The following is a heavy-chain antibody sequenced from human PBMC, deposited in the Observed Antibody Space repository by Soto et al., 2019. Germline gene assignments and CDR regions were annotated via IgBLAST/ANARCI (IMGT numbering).Heavy chain of an antibody. D-gene: IGHD3-9*01. CDR1: GGSVSSGSYY. CDR3: ASYYDILTGYSPFDY. CDR2: IYYSGST. J-gene: IGHJ4*02. Sequence: SETLSLTCTVSGGSVSSGSYYWSWIRQPPGKGLEWIGYIYYSGSTNYNPSLKSRVTISVDTSKNQFSLKLTSVTAADTAVYYGASYYDILTGYSPFDYWGKGTLVTVSS. V-gene: IGHV4-61*01.